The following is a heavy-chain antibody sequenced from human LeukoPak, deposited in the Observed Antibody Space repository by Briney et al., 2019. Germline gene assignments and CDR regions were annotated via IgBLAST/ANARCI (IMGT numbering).Heavy chain of an antibody. CDR3: ARVRILWFRELDY. CDR1: GYTFSGYH. V-gene: IGHV1-2*02. D-gene: IGHD3-10*01. CDR2: INPDSGGT. J-gene: IGHJ4*02. Sequence: GASVKVSCKASGYTFSGYHMHWVRQAPGQGLERMGWINPDSGGTTYAQKFQGRVTMTRDTSISTAYMELSRLRSDDTAVYYCARVRILWFRELDYWGQGTLVTVSS.